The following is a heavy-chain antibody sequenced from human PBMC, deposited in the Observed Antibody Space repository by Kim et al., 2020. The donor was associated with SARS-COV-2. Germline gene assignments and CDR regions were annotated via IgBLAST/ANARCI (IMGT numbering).Heavy chain of an antibody. J-gene: IGHJ2*01. CDR2: IYYSGST. V-gene: IGHV4-59*01. CDR3: ARDHTYCSSNCCYAGWYFET. D-gene: IGHD2-2*01. Sequence: SETLSLTCTVSGGSISSYYWSWIRQPPGKGLEWIGYIYYSGSTNYNPSLKSRVTISVDTSKNQFSLKLSSVTAADTAVYYCARDHTYCSSNCCYAGWYFETCGRGALGTLSS. CDR1: GGSISSYY.